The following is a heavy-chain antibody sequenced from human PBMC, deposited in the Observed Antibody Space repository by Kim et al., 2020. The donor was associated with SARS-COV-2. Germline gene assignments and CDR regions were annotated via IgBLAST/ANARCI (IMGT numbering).Heavy chain of an antibody. CDR1: GYTFTSYD. V-gene: IGHV1-8*01. CDR3: ARVPAAGTIFGVVSKRYYGMDV. Sequence: ASVKVSCKASGYTFTSYDINWVRQATGQGLEWMGWMNPNSGNTGYAQKFQGRVTMTRNTSISTAYMELSSLRSEDTAVYYCARVPAAGTIFGVVSKRYYGMDVWGQGTTVTVSS. CDR2: MNPNSGNT. D-gene: IGHD3-3*01. J-gene: IGHJ6*02.